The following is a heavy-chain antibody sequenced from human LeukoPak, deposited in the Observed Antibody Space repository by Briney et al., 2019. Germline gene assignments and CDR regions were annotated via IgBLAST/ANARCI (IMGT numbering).Heavy chain of an antibody. V-gene: IGHV4-4*02. CDR2: ISLTGRT. CDR1: GGSITSTNW. CDR3: TRESGPYCPFGY. Sequence: ETLSLTCGVSGGSITSTNWWSWVRQPPGQGLEWIGEISLTGRTNYNPSLIGRVIMSLDESRNQLSLTLTSVTAAGTAMYYCTRESGPYCPFGYWGQGTLVVVPS. D-gene: IGHD1-26*01. J-gene: IGHJ4*02.